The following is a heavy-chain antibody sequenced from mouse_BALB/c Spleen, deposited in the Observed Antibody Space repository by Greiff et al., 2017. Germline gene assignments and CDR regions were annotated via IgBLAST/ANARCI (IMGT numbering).Heavy chain of an antibody. CDR2: IYPGDGDT. CDR1: GYTFTSYW. J-gene: IGHJ3*01. CDR3: ARSGSSPAWFAY. D-gene: IGHD1-1*01. Sequence: VQLQQSGAELARPGASVKLSCKASGYTFTSYWMQWVKQRPGQGLEWIGAIYPGDGDTRYTQKFKGKSTLPADKSSSTAYMQLSSLASEDSAVYYCARSGSSPAWFAYWGQGTLVTVSA. V-gene: IGHV1-87*01.